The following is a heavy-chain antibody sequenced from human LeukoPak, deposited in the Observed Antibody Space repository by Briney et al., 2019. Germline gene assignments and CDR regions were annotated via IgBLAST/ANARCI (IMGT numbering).Heavy chain of an antibody. Sequence: GGSLRLSCAASGFTFSSYWMCWVRQAPGKGLEWVANIKQDGSEKYYVDSVRGRFTISRDNAKNSLYLQMNSLRAEDTAVYYCARDLSGSYYTYFDYWGQGTLVTVSS. D-gene: IGHD3-10*01. CDR3: ARDLSGSYYTYFDY. J-gene: IGHJ4*02. V-gene: IGHV3-7*03. CDR1: GFTFSSYW. CDR2: IKQDGSEK.